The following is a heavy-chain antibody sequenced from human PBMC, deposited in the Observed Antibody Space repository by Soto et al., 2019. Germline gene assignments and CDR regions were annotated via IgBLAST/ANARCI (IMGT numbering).Heavy chain of an antibody. Sequence: HPGGSLRLSCAASGFTFSRSAMHWVRQAPGKGLEWVAVISYDGSNKYYADYVKGRFTISRDNSKNTLYLQMNSLRAEDTTVYYCAKVSGDSSGYLYPFDYWGQGTLVTVSS. CDR1: GFTFSRSA. V-gene: IGHV3-30*04. J-gene: IGHJ4*02. CDR2: ISYDGSNK. D-gene: IGHD3-22*01. CDR3: AKVSGDSSGYLYPFDY.